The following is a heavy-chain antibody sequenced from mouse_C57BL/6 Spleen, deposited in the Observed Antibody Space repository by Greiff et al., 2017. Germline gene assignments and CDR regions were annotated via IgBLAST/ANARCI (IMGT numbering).Heavy chain of an antibody. D-gene: IGHD4-1*01. CDR3: AREGSGTSFDY. CDR2: INPNNGGT. CDR1: GYTFTDYY. V-gene: IGHV1-26*01. Sequence: VQLQQSGPELVKPGASVKISCKASGYTFTDYYMNWVKQSHGKSLEWIGDINPNNGGTSYNQKFKGKATLTVDKSSSTAYMELRCLTSEDSAVYDCAREGSGTSFDYWGQGTTLTVSS. J-gene: IGHJ2*01.